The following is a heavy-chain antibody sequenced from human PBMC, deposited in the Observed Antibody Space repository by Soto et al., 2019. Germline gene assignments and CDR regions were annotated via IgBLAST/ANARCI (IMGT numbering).Heavy chain of an antibody. V-gene: IGHV3-21*01. CDR3: AREAPGRVLGRKYFDL. J-gene: IGHJ2*01. D-gene: IGHD7-27*01. CDR1: GFTFSSYS. Sequence: GGSLRLSCAASGFTFSSYSMNWVRQAPGKGLEWVSSISSSSSYIYYADSVKGRFTISRDNAKNSLYLQMNSLRAEDTAVNYCAREAPGRVLGRKYFDLWGRGTLVTVSS. CDR2: ISSSSSYI.